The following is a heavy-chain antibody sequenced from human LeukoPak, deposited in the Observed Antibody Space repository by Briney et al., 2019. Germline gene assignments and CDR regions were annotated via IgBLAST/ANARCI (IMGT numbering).Heavy chain of an antibody. CDR2: IYYSGST. CDR3: ARHASSGYRLHYMDV. CDR1: GGSISGYY. V-gene: IGHV4-59*08. J-gene: IGHJ6*03. D-gene: IGHD3-22*01. Sequence: SETLSLTCTVSGGSISGYYWSWIRQPPGKGLEWIGYIYYSGSTNYDPSLKSRVTISVDTSKNQFSLKLSSVTAADTAVYYCARHASSGYRLHYMDVWGKGTTVTVSS.